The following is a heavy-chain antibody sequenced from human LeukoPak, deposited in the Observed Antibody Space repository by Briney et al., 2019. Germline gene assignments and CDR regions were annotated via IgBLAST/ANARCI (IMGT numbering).Heavy chain of an antibody. D-gene: IGHD6-13*01. CDR1: GYTFTSYD. J-gene: IGHJ6*03. CDR3: ARGLRRSSSWYYYYYYMDV. V-gene: IGHV1-8*03. CDR2: MNPNSGNT. Sequence: ASVKVSCKASGYTFTSYDINWVRQAPGQGLEWMGWMNPNSGNTGYAQKFQGRVTITMDTSRSTAYMELSSLRSEDTAVYYCARGLRRSSSWYYYYYYMDVWGKGTTVTVSS.